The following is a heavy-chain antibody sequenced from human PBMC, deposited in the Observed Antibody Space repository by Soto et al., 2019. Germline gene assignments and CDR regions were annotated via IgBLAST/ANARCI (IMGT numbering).Heavy chain of an antibody. V-gene: IGHV4-34*01. Sequence: SETLSLTCAVYGDYFSGYYWTWIRQPPGKGLEWIGEIHDSGSTNYNPSLKSRVTISVDTSKNQFSLKLTSVTAADTALYYCAKGHRRYDSSGYYYDWGPGTLVTVSS. J-gene: IGHJ4*02. D-gene: IGHD3-22*01. CDR1: GDYFSGYY. CDR2: IHDSGST. CDR3: AKGHRRYDSSGYYYD.